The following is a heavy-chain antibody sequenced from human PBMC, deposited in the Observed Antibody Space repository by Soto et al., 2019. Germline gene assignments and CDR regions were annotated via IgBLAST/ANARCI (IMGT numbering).Heavy chain of an antibody. CDR3: ARDRYSSGWFDY. D-gene: IGHD6-19*01. Sequence: SETLSLTCIVSGGSISSYYWSWIRQPPGKGLEWIGHIYYGGSTNYNPSLKSRVTMSVDTSNDQFSLKLTSATAADTAVYYCARDRYSSGWFDYWGQGALVTVSS. J-gene: IGHJ5*01. CDR1: GGSISSYY. CDR2: IYYGGST. V-gene: IGHV4-59*01.